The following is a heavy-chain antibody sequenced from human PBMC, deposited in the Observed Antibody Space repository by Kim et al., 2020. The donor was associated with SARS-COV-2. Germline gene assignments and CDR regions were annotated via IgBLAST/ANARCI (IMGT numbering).Heavy chain of an antibody. CDR3: ARGASSFCD. V-gene: IGHV4-59*13. CDR2: IYYTGDT. Sequence: SETLSLTCTVSAGSISSYYWTWIRQPPGKGLEWIGYIYYTGDTNYNPSLESRVTISVDTSKNQFSLKLSSVTAADTAVYYCARGASSFCDWGEGTLVTV. CDR1: AGSISSYY. D-gene: IGHD6-6*01. J-gene: IGHJ1*01.